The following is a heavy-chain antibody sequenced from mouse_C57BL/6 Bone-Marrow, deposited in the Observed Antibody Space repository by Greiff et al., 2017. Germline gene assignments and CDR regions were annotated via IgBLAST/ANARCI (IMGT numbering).Heavy chain of an antibody. CDR2: IYPRSGNT. CDR1: GYTFTSYG. J-gene: IGHJ3*01. Sequence: QVQLQQSGAELARPGASVKLSCKASGYTFTSYGISWVKQRTGQGLEWIGEIYPRSGNTYYNEKFKGKATLTADKSSSTAYMELRSLTSEDSAVYFCASEVREFAYWGQGTLVTVSA. CDR3: ASEVREFAY. V-gene: IGHV1-81*01.